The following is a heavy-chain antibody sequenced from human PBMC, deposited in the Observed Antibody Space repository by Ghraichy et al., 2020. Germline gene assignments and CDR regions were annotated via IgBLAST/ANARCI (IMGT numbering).Heavy chain of an antibody. V-gene: IGHV4-59*01. CDR2: IYYSGST. Sequence: SETLSITCTVSGGSISSYYWSWIRQPPGKGLEWIGYIYYSGSTNYNPSLKSRVTISVDTSKNQFSLKLSSVTAADTAVYYCARWYYYDSSGYLDAFDIWGQGTMVTVSS. J-gene: IGHJ3*02. CDR1: GGSISSYY. CDR3: ARWYYYDSSGYLDAFDI. D-gene: IGHD3-22*01.